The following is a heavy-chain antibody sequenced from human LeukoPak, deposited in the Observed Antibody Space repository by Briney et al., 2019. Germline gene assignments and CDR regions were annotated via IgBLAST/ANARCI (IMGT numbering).Heavy chain of an antibody. V-gene: IGHV3-11*01. CDR3: ARVSRAAAGTNYYYYMDV. J-gene: IGHJ6*03. D-gene: IGHD6-13*01. CDR2: ISSSGSTI. CDR1: GFTFSDYY. Sequence: GGSLRLSCAASGFTFSDYYMSWICQAPGKGLEWVSYISSSGSTIYYADSVKGRFTISRDNAKNSLYLQMNSLRAEDTALYYCARVSRAAAGTNYYYYMDVWGKGTTVTVSS.